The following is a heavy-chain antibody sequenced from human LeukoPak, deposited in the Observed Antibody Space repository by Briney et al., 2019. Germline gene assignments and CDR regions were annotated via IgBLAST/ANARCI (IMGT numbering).Heavy chain of an antibody. V-gene: IGHV4-34*01. D-gene: IGHD1-26*01. CDR3: ARDQGGSYAKAPDAFDI. CDR1: GGSFSGYY. J-gene: IGHJ3*02. CDR2: INHSGST. Sequence: SETLSLTCAVYGGSFSGYYWSWIRQPPGKGLEWIGEINHSGSTNYNPSLKSRVTISVDMSKNQFSLKLSSVTAADTAVYYCARDQGGSYAKAPDAFDIWGQGTLVTVSS.